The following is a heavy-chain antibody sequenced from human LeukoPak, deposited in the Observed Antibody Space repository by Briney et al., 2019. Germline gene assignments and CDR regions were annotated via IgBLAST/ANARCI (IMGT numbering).Heavy chain of an antibody. CDR3: AREILEGYCSGGSCYSH. V-gene: IGHV6-1*01. D-gene: IGHD2-15*01. J-gene: IGHJ4*02. CDR2: TYYRSKWYN. Sequence: SQTLSLTCGISGDSVSSNSAAWSWIRQSPSRGLEWLGRTYYRSKWYNEYAGSVKSRISINPDTPKNQFSLQLNSVTPEDTAVYYCAREILEGYCSGGSCYSHWGQGTLVTVSS. CDR1: GDSVSSNSAA.